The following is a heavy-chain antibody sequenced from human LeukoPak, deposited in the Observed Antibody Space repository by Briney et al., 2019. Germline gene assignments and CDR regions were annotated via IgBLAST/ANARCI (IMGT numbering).Heavy chain of an antibody. J-gene: IGHJ4*02. D-gene: IGHD6-13*01. CDR1: GGSISSYY. V-gene: IGHV4-59*01. Sequence: SETLSLTCTVSGGSISSYYWSWIRQPPGKGLEWIGYIYYSGSTNYNPSLKSRVTISVDTSKNQFSLKPSSVTAADTAVYYCARNVGSGTLDYWGQGTLVTVSS. CDR2: IYYSGST. CDR3: ARNVGSGTLDY.